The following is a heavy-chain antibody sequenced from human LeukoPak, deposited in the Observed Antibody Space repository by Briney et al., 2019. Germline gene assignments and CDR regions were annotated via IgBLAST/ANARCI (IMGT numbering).Heavy chain of an antibody. D-gene: IGHD3-16*01. CDR1: GFTFRSYA. Sequence: GRFLRLSCVASGFTFRSYAMHWVRQVPGKGLEWVAVIIYDGTNKDYANSVKGRFTISRDNLKKTLYLQMNSLRVEDTAVYYCXXXXTTFGPDAFDIWGQGTLVTVSS. CDR2: IIYDGTNK. J-gene: IGHJ3*02. CDR3: XXXXTTFGPDAFDI. V-gene: IGHV3-30-3*01.